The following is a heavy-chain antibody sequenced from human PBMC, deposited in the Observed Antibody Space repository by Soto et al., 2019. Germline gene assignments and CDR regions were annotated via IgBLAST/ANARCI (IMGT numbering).Heavy chain of an antibody. CDR3: ARVGVRRRGADYFDY. D-gene: IGHD3-16*01. CDR1: GDSVSSNSAA. J-gene: IGHJ4*02. V-gene: IGHV6-1*01. Sequence: SQTLSLTCAISGDSVSSNSAAWNWIRQSPSRGLEWLGRTYYRSKWYNDYAVSVKSRITINPDTSKNQFTLQLNSVTPEDTAVYYCARVGVRRRGADYFDYWGQGTLVTVSS. CDR2: TYYRSKWYN.